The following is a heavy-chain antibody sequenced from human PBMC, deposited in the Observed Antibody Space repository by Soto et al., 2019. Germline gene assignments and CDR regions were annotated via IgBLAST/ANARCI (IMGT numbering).Heavy chain of an antibody. D-gene: IGHD3-22*01. CDR1: GGSINSYW. Sequence: SETLSLTCSVSGGSINSYWWSWIRQPAGKGLEWIGRVYSSGTTDYNPSLNSRATLSVETSKNQFSLKLSSVTAADTAVYYCASGPNYDSSQSWGQGTLVTVSS. CDR2: VYSSGTT. J-gene: IGHJ4*02. V-gene: IGHV4-4*07. CDR3: ASGPNYDSSQS.